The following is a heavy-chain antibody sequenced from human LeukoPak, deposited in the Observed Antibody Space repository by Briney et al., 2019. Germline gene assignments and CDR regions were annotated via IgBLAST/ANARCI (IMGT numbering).Heavy chain of an antibody. D-gene: IGHD5-18*01. V-gene: IGHV4-39*07. Sequence: SETLSLTCTVSGGSISSSSYYWGWIRQPPWKGLEWIGEINHSGSTNYNPSLKSRVTISVDTSKNQFSLKLSSVTAADTAVYYCARRSTAMVTTYYYYYMDVWGKGTTVTVSS. J-gene: IGHJ6*03. CDR3: ARRSTAMVTTYYYYYMDV. CDR2: INHSGST. CDR1: GGSISSSSYY.